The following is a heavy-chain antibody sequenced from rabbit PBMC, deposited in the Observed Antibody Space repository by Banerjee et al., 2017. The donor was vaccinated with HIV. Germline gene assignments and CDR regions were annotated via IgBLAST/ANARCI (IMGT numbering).Heavy chain of an antibody. V-gene: IGHV1S45*01. Sequence: QEQLEESGGDLVKPEGSLTLTCTASGFSFSNKYVMCWVRQAPGKGLEWIACIVAGSVGSTYYASWAKGRFTISKTSSTTVTLQMTSLTAADTATYFCARDAGGDGYSNDLWGPGTLVTVS. CDR2: IVAGSVGST. D-gene: IGHD7-1*01. CDR1: GFSFSNKYV. CDR3: ARDAGGDGYSNDL. J-gene: IGHJ4*01.